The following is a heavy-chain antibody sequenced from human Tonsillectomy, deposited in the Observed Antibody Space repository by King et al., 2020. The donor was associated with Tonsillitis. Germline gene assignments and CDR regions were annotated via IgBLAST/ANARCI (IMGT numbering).Heavy chain of an antibody. V-gene: IGHV3-21*01. CDR3: ARDLLLPGVLGNYGMDV. D-gene: IGHD3-22*01. J-gene: IGHJ6*02. CDR2: ISATSSFS. CDR1: GFTLSTYS. Sequence: VQLVESGGDLVKPGGSLTLSCAASGFTLSTYSMSWVRQSPRKGLEWVSSISATSSFSDYADSMRGRITISRDNAKNSLFLQMDSLRAEDTAVYYCARDLLLPGVLGNYGMDVWGQGTTVTVSS.